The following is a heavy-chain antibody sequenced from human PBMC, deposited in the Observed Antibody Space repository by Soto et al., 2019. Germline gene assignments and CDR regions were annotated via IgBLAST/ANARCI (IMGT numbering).Heavy chain of an antibody. Sequence: SETLSLTCTVSGGSISSGGYYWSWIRQHPGKSQEWIGSIYYSVSTYYNPSLKSRVTISVDTSKNQFSLKLSSVTAADTAVYHCARGPPLLWGQGTLVTVSS. CDR1: GGSISSGGYY. V-gene: IGHV4-31*02. CDR3: ARGPPLL. CDR2: IYYSVST. J-gene: IGHJ4*02.